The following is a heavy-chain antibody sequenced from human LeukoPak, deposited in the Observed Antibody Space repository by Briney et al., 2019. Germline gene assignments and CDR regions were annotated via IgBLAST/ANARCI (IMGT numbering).Heavy chain of an antibody. Sequence: PGGSLRLSCAASGFTFSSYWMHWVRHAPGKGLVWVSRINSDGSSTSYADSVKGRFTISRDNAKNTLYLQMNSLRAEDTAVYYCARATVAGTFVDYWGQGTLVTVSS. CDR1: GFTFSSYW. D-gene: IGHD6-19*01. CDR3: ARATVAGTFVDY. V-gene: IGHV3-74*01. J-gene: IGHJ4*02. CDR2: INSDGSST.